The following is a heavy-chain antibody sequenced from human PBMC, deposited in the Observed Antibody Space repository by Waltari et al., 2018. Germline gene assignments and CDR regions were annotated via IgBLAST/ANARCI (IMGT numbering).Heavy chain of an antibody. Sequence: EVQVLESGGLLVQPGGSLRLSCAASTFTFSNYVMTWVRQAPGKGLEYISSISGGGGVTVYANSVKGRFTISRDNSKSTLYLQMNSLRGEDTATYYCAKDPNGDYIGAFDTWGQGTMVTVSP. CDR3: AKDPNGDYIGAFDT. CDR1: TFTFSNYV. J-gene: IGHJ3*02. D-gene: IGHD2-8*01. V-gene: IGHV3-23*01. CDR2: ISGGGGVT.